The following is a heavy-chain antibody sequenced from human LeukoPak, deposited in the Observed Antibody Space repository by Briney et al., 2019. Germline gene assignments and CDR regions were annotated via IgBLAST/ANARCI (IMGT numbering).Heavy chain of an antibody. Sequence: SETLSLTCAVYGGSFSGYYWSWIRQPPGKGLEWLGEINHSGSTNYNPSLKSRVTISVDTSKNQFSLKLSSVTAADTAVYYCARETDLFGVVPYYFDYWGQGTLVTVSS. CDR3: ARETDLFGVVPYYFDY. J-gene: IGHJ4*02. CDR2: INHSGST. V-gene: IGHV4-34*01. D-gene: IGHD3-3*01. CDR1: GGSFSGYY.